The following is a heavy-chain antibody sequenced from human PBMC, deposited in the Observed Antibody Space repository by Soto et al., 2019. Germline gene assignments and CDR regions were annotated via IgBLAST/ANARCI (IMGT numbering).Heavy chain of an antibody. CDR1: GYTFTSYD. J-gene: IGHJ6*02. CDR3: ARRTIFGVVTPLYGMDV. D-gene: IGHD3-3*01. CDR2: MNPNSGNT. Sequence: ASVKVSCKASGYTFTSYDINWVRQATGQGLEWMGWMNPNSGNTGYAQKFQGRVTMTRNTSISTAYMELSSLRSEDTAVYYCARRTIFGVVTPLYGMDVWGQGTTVTVSS. V-gene: IGHV1-8*01.